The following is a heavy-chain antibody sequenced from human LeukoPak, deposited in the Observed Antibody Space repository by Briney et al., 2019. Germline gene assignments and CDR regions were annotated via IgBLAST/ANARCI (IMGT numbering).Heavy chain of an antibody. V-gene: IGHV3-21*01. CDR3: ARDITVTTPAYYYYMDV. Sequence: GESLRLSCAASGFTFSSYSMNWVRQAPGKGLEWVSSISSSSSYIYYADSVKGRFTISRDNAKNSLYLQMNSLRAEDTAVYYCARDITVTTPAYYYYMDVWGKGTTVTVSS. J-gene: IGHJ6*03. CDR1: GFTFSSYS. D-gene: IGHD4-17*01. CDR2: ISSSSSYI.